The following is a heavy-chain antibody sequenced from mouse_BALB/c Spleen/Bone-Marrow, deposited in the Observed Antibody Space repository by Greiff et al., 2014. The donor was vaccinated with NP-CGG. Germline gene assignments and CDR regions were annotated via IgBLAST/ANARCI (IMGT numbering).Heavy chain of an antibody. CDR3: TRTYDGRTWFAY. J-gene: IGHJ3*01. CDR1: GYTFTNYW. V-gene: IGHV1-69*02. Sequence: QVQLKDSGAELVRPGASVKLSCKASGYTFTNYWINWVKQRPGQGLEWIGNIYPSDSYTNYNQKFKDKATLTVDKSSSTACMQLSIPTSEDSAVYYCTRTYDGRTWFAYWGQGTLVTVSA. D-gene: IGHD2-3*01. CDR2: IYPSDSYT.